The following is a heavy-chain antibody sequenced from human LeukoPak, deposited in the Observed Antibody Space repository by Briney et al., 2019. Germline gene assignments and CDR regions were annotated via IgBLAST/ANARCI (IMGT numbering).Heavy chain of an antibody. J-gene: IGHJ4*02. V-gene: IGHV3-23*01. CDR1: GFTFSSYA. Sequence: PGGSLRLSCAASGFTFSSYAISWVRHAPGKGLEWVSAISGSGGSTYYADSVKGRFTISRDNSKNTLYLQMNSLRAEDTAVYYCAKGPAPIAVAGTDYWGQGTLVTVSS. CDR2: ISGSGGST. CDR3: AKGPAPIAVAGTDY. D-gene: IGHD6-19*01.